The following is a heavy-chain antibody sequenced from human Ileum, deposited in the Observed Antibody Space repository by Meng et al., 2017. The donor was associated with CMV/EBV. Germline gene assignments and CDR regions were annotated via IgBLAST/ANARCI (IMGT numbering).Heavy chain of an antibody. CDR2: IFHSGST. Sequence: SETLSLTCTVSGDSISSSSYYWGWIRQPPGKGLEWLGSIFHSGSTYYNPSLKSRITIPVGTSKTQFSLKMTSVTAADTAVYYFARKVFTHYFDYWGQGTLVTVSS. CDR3: ARKVFTHYFDY. CDR1: GDSISSSSYY. J-gene: IGHJ4*02. V-gene: IGHV4-39*01. D-gene: IGHD3-10*01.